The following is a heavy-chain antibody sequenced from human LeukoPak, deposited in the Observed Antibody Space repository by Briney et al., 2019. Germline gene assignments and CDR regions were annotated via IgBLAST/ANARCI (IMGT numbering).Heavy chain of an antibody. CDR3: ARSFGSSWRAEYFQH. Sequence: PSETLSLTCTVSGGSISSYYWSWIRQPAGKGLEWIGRIYTSGSINYNLSLKSRVTMSVDTSKNQFSLKLSSVTAADTAVYYCARSFGSSWRAEYFQHWGQGTLVTVSS. V-gene: IGHV4-4*07. CDR2: IYTSGSI. J-gene: IGHJ1*01. D-gene: IGHD6-13*01. CDR1: GGSISSYY.